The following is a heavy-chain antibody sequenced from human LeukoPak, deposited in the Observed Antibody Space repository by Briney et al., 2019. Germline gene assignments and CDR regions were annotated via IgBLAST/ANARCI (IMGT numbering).Heavy chain of an antibody. D-gene: IGHD6-6*01. V-gene: IGHV4-34*01. CDR3: ARDRDSTSSRFDY. CDR1: GGSFSGYY. CDR2: INHSGST. J-gene: IGHJ4*02. Sequence: PSETLSLTCAVYGGSFSGYYWSWIRQPPGKGLEWIGEINHSGSTNYNPSLKSRVTISVDTSKNQFSLKLSSVTAADTAVYYCARDRDSTSSRFDYWGQGTLVTVSS.